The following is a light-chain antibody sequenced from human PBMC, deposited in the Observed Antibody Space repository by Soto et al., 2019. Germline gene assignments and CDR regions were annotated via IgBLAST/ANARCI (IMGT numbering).Light chain of an antibody. J-gene: IGLJ1*01. V-gene: IGLV2-14*01. CDR1: SSDVGGYNY. CDR2: EVS. CDR3: SSYTSSTTLV. Sequence: QSVLTQPASVSGSPGQSITISCTGTSSDVGGYNYVSWYQQHPDKAPKLMIYEVSYRPSGVSNRFSGSKSGNTASLTISGLQAEDEADYYCSSYTSSTTLVFGPGTKVTVL.